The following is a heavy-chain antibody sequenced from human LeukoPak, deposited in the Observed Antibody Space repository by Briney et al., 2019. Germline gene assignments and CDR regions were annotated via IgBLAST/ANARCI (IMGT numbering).Heavy chain of an antibody. J-gene: IGHJ6*02. Sequence: GRSLRLSCAASGFTFSSYGMHWVRQAPGKGPEWVAVISYDGSNKYYADSVKGRFTISRDNSKNTLYLQMNSLRAEDTAVYYCAKRDHYDYVWGSYRYSYGMDVWGQGTTVTVSS. V-gene: IGHV3-30*18. D-gene: IGHD3-16*02. CDR1: GFTFSSYG. CDR3: AKRDHYDYVWGSYRYSYGMDV. CDR2: ISYDGSNK.